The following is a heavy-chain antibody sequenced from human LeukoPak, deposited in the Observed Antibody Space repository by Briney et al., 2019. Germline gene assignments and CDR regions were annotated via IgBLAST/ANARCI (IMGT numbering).Heavy chain of an antibody. CDR3: AKGNGYSYGRYYFDY. D-gene: IGHD5-18*01. V-gene: IGHV3-23*01. CDR1: GFTFSSYA. J-gene: IGHJ4*02. CDR2: ITASGGNT. Sequence: GGSLRLSCAASGFTFSSYAMGWVRQAPGKGLEWVSAITASGGNTYYADSVKGRFTISRDNSKNTLYLQVNSLRAEDTAVYYCAKGNGYSYGRYYFDYWGQGTLVPVSS.